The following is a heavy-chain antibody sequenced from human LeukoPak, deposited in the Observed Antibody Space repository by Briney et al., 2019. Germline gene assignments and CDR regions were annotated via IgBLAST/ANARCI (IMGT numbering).Heavy chain of an antibody. CDR3: ARERGYSYGGGFDY. Sequence: SSETLSLTCIVSGGSIRSYYWSWIRQPAGKGLEWIGRIYTSGSTHYNPSLKSRVTISLDTSKNQFSLKLSSVTAADTAVYYCARERGYSYGGGFDYWGQGTLVTVSS. J-gene: IGHJ4*02. CDR1: GGSIRSYY. CDR2: IYTSGST. V-gene: IGHV4-4*07. D-gene: IGHD5-18*01.